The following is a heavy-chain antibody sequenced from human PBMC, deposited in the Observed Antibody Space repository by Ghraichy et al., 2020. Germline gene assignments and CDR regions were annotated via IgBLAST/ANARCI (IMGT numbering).Heavy chain of an antibody. J-gene: IGHJ3*02. CDR1: EFTVSDAW. V-gene: IGHV3-15*01. CDR2: IKSTSNGGTT. D-gene: IGHD6-19*01. CDR3: ATSDPITSSGWYGAFDT. Sequence: GSLNISCAASEFTVSDAWMSWVRQAPGEGLEWVGRIKSTSNGGTTDFAAPVKGRFTISRDDSKNTLYLQMNSLKTEDTAVYFCATSDPITSSGWYGAFDTWGQGTLVTVSS.